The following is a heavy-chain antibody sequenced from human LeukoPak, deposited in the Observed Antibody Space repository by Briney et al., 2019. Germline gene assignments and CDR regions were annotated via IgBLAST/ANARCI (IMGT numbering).Heavy chain of an antibody. J-gene: IGHJ5*02. Sequence: SETLSLTCTVSGGSISSYYWSWIRQPPGKGLEWIGYMYRTGSTNYNPSLKSRVTITPDTSKNQFSLRLTSVTAADTAVYYCAREGTYGWYNWFDPWGQGGLVTVSS. CDR1: GGSISSYY. D-gene: IGHD6-19*01. CDR3: AREGTYGWYNWFDP. V-gene: IGHV4-59*01. CDR2: MYRTGST.